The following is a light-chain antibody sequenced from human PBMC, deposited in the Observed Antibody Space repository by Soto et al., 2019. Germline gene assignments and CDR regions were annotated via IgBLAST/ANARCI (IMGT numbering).Light chain of an antibody. CDR1: QSVSSSY. J-gene: IGKJ1*01. Sequence: EIVLTQSPGTLSLSPGERATLSCRASQSVSSSYLAWYQQKPGQAPRLLIYGASSRATGIPDRFSGSGSGTDFTLTISRLEPEDFAVYYCQQDGSHLWTFGQGTKVEIK. CDR3: QQDGSHLWT. CDR2: GAS. V-gene: IGKV3-20*01.